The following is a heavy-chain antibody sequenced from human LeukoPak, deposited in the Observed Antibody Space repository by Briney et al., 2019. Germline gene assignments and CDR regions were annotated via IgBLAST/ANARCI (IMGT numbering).Heavy chain of an antibody. V-gene: IGHV1-3*01. CDR2: INAGNGNT. CDR1: GYTFTSYA. Sequence: ASVKVSCEASGYTFTSYAMHWVRQAPGQRLEWMGWINAGNGNTKYSQKFQGRVTITRDTSASTAYMELSSLRSEDTAVYYCARGSPRYCSGGSCLTYWGQGTLVTVSS. J-gene: IGHJ4*02. CDR3: ARGSPRYCSGGSCLTY. D-gene: IGHD2-15*01.